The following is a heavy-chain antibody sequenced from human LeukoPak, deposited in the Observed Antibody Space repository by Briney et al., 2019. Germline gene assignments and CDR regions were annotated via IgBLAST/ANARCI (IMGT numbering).Heavy chain of an antibody. CDR1: GGSISSGGYS. CDR2: IYHSGST. V-gene: IGHV4-30-2*01. J-gene: IGHJ4*02. CDR3: ASLSMDTAMVH. Sequence: SGTLCLTCAASGGSISSGGYSWVWIPQPPGKDLEWIGYIYHSGSTYYNPSLKSRVTISVDRSKNQFSMKLSSVTAADTAVYYCASLSMDTAMVHWGQGTLVTVSS. D-gene: IGHD5-18*01.